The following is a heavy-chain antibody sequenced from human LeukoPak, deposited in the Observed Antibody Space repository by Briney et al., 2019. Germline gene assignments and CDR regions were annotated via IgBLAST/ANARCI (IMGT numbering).Heavy chain of an antibody. CDR3: ARGIEVGATTTIDY. D-gene: IGHD1-26*01. J-gene: IGHJ4*02. CDR1: GGSFSGYY. V-gene: IGHV4-34*01. Sequence: PSETLSLTCAVYGGSFSGYYWSWIRQPPGKGLEWIGEIYHSGSTNYNPSLKSRVTISVDKSKNQFSLKLSSVTAADTAVYYCARGIEVGATTTIDYWGQGALVTVSS. CDR2: IYHSGST.